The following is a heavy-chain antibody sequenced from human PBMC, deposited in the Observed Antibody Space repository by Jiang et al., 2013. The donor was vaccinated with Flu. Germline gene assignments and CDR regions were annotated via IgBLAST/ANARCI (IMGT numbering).Heavy chain of an antibody. CDR2: ISYDGSNK. CDR1: GFTFSSYA. Sequence: QLLESGGGVVQPGRSLRLSCAASGFTFSSYAMHWVRQAPGKGLEWVAVISYDGSNKYYADSVKGRFTISRDNSKNTLYLQMNSLRAEDTAVYYCAIRPTAIVVVVAATVGHYWGQGTLVTVSS. V-gene: IGHV3-30*07. CDR3: AIRPTAIVVVVAATVGHY. D-gene: IGHD2-15*01. J-gene: IGHJ4*02.